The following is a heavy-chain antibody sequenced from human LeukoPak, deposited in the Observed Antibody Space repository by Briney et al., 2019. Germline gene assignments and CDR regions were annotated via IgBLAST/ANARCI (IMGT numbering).Heavy chain of an antibody. V-gene: IGHV3-7*01. CDR2: IKEDGSEK. D-gene: IGHD3-22*01. J-gene: IGHJ4*02. Sequence: GGSLRLSCAASGFTFRDYWMSWVRQAPGKGLEWVANIKEDGSEKHYVDSVKGRFTISRDNAKNSLYLQSLYLQMNSLRAEDTAVYYCARAHYSSFDYWGQGTLVTVSS. CDR3: ARAHYSSFDY. CDR1: GFTFRDYW.